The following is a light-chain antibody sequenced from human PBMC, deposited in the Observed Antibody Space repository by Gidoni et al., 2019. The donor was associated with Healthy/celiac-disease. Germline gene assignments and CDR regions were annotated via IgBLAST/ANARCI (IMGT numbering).Light chain of an antibody. CDR1: QSISSW. J-gene: IGKJ1*01. Sequence: DIQMNQSPSTLSASVGDRVTITCRASQSISSWLAWYQQKPGKAPKLLIYKASSLESGVPSRFSGGGSGTEFTLTISSLQPDDFATYYCQQYNSYSRTFGQGTKVEIK. CDR2: KAS. CDR3: QQYNSYSRT. V-gene: IGKV1-5*03.